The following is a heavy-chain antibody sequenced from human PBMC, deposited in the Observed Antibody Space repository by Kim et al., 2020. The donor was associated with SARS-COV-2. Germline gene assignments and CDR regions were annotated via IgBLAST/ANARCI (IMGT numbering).Heavy chain of an antibody. J-gene: IGHJ6*02. CDR2: IIPIFGTA. CDR3: ARFGGATKDYYYGVDV. Sequence: SVKVSCKASGGTFSSYAISWVRQAPGQGLEWMGGIIPIFGTANYAQKFQGRVTITADKSTSTAYMELSSLRSEDTAVYYCARFGGATKDYYYGVDVWGQGTTVTVSS. D-gene: IGHD1-26*01. V-gene: IGHV1-69*06. CDR1: GGTFSSYA.